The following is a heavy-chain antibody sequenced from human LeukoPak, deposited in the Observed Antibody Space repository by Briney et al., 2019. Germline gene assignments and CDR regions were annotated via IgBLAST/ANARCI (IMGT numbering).Heavy chain of an antibody. CDR1: GYSISSGYY. V-gene: IGHV4-38-2*02. CDR3: ARGYSGWDAFDI. CDR2: IYHSGST. J-gene: IGHJ3*02. Sequence: SETLSLTCTVSGYSISSGYYWGWIRQPPGKGLEWIGSIYHSGSTYYNPSLKSRVAISVDTSKNQFSLKLSSVTAADTAVYYCARGYSGWDAFDIWGQGTMVTVSS. D-gene: IGHD6-19*01.